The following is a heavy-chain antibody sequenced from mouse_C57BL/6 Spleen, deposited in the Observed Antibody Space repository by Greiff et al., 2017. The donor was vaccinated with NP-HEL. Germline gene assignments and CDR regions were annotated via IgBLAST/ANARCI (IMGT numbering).Heavy chain of an antibody. Sequence: QVQLQQSGAELVRPGTSVKVSCKASGYAFTNYLIEWVKQRPGQGLEWIGVINPGSGGTNYNEKFKGKATLTADESSSTAYMQLSSLTSEDSAVYFCARSSLLRFDYWGQGTTLTVSS. CDR2: INPGSGGT. D-gene: IGHD1-2*01. J-gene: IGHJ2*01. V-gene: IGHV1-54*01. CDR1: GYAFTNYL. CDR3: ARSSLLRFDY.